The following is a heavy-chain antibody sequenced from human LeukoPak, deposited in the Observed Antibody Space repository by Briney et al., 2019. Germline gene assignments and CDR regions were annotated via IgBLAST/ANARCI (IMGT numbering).Heavy chain of an antibody. J-gene: IGHJ6*02. D-gene: IGHD3-22*01. CDR1: GGSVSSYY. V-gene: IGHV4-59*02. Sequence: SETLSLTCTVSGGSVSSYYRSWIRPLPGKGLEWIGFIFYGGSTNYNPSLKSRVTISEDTSKNQFSLKLSSVTAADTAVYYCARSGFRDYYFAMDVWGQGTTVTVSS. CDR2: IFYGGST. CDR3: ARSGFRDYYFAMDV.